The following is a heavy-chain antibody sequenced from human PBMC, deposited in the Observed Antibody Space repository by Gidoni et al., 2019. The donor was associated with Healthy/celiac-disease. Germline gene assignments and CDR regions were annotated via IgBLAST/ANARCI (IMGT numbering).Heavy chain of an antibody. J-gene: IGHJ3*02. CDR1: GFTFSSYW. D-gene: IGHD3-22*01. CDR3: ARVKGPYDSSGYYYDPDAFDI. V-gene: IGHV3-74*01. Sequence: EVQLVESGGGLVQPGGSLRLSCAASGFTFSSYWMHWVRQAPGKGLVWVSRINRDGSSTSYADSVKGRFTISRDNAKNTLYLQMNSLRAEDTAVYYCARVKGPYDSSGYYYDPDAFDIWGQGTMVTVSS. CDR2: INRDGSST.